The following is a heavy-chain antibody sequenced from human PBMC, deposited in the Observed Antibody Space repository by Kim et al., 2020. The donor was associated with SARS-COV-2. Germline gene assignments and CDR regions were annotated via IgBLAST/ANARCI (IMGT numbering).Heavy chain of an antibody. CDR3: ARESEPYDFWSGYYF. D-gene: IGHD3-3*01. Sequence: GGSLRLSCAGSGFSFRSFWMSWVRQAPGKGLEWVANMNQDGSELYYVDSVKGRFTISRDNARNSLFLQMNSLRAEDTAVYYCARESEPYDFWSGYYFWGQGPLVTVSS. V-gene: IGHV3-7*03. J-gene: IGHJ4*02. CDR1: GFSFRSFW. CDR2: MNQDGSEL.